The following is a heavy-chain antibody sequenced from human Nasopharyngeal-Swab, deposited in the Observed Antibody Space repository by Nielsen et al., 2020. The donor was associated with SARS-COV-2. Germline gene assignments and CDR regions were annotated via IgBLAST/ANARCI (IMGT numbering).Heavy chain of an antibody. Sequence: ASVKVSCKASGYTFTSNVLNWVRQAPGQGPEDIGLISTKTGSPTYAHAFKGRFVISLDTSVSTTYLQISSLKADDTAVYYCARENQEYANIWIDYWGQGTQVTVSS. V-gene: IGHV7-4-1*02. CDR2: ISTKTGSP. J-gene: IGHJ4*02. CDR3: ARENQEYANIWIDY. CDR1: GYTFTSNV. D-gene: IGHD1-1*01.